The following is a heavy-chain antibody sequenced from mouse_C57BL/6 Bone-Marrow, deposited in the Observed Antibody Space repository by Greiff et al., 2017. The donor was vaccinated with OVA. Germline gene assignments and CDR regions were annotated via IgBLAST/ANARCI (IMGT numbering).Heavy chain of an antibody. D-gene: IGHD1-1*01. CDR3: VSSSVVATDYFDY. V-gene: IGHV10-1*01. CDR1: GFSFNTYA. Sequence: DAGGGLVQPKGSLKLSCAASGFSFNTYAMNWVRQAPGKGLEWVARIRSKSNNYATYYADSVKDRFTISRDDSESMLYLQMNNLKTEDTAMYYCVSSSVVATDYFDYWGQGTTLSVSS. J-gene: IGHJ2*01. CDR2: IRSKSNNYAT.